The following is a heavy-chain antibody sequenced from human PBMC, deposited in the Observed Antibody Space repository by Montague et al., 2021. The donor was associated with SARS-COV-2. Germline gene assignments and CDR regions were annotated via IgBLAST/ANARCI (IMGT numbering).Heavy chain of an antibody. CDR1: GDSIGSYH. CDR3: ARGAGGGTTFVYDL. D-gene: IGHD2/OR15-2a*01. J-gene: IGHJ3*01. CDR2: IYYSGT. Sequence: SETLSLTSSLSGDSIGSYHWSWIRQPPGKGLEYIGYIYYSGTNYKPSLKSRVTISVDTSNNQFSLKLSSVTAADTAVYYCARGAGGGTTFVYDLWGQGTMVTVSS. V-gene: IGHV4-59*01.